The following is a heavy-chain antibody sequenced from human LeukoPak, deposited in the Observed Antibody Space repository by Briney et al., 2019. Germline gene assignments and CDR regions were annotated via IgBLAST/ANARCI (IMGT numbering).Heavy chain of an antibody. J-gene: IGHJ4*02. V-gene: IGHV1-69*13. CDR2: IIPIFGTA. D-gene: IGHD2-2*01. Sequence: ASVKVSCKASGGTFSSYAISWVRQAPGQGLEWMGGIIPIFGTANYAQKFQGRVTITADESTSTAYMELSSLRSEDTAVYYCARGYCSSTSCLQKYYFDYWGQGTLVTVSS. CDR1: GGTFSSYA. CDR3: ARGYCSSTSCLQKYYFDY.